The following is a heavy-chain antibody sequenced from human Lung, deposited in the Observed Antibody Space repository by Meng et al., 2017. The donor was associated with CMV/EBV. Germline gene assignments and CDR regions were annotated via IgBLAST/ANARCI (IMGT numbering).Heavy chain of an antibody. CDR2: INPHSGDT. CDR3: ARLFHTSLGTNYYYGMDV. J-gene: IGHJ6*02. V-gene: IGHV1-2*02. Sequence: ASVXVSCKASGYTFTGYNIHWVRQAPGQGLEWMGWINPHSGDTKYAQKFQGRVTLTTDTSINTAYMEVSRMKSDDTAVFFCARLFHTSLGTNYYYGMDVWGLGTTVTFSS. CDR1: GYTFTGYN. D-gene: IGHD3-10*01.